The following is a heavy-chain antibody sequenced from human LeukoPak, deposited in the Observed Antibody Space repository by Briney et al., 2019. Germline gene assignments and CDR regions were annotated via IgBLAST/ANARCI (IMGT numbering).Heavy chain of an antibody. CDR3: ARGRGYYDISTGYFPFGY. Sequence: PSETLSLTCAVYGGSFSGYYWSWIRQPPGKGLEWIGEINHSGSTNYNPSLKSRVTISVDTSKNQFSLKLSSVTAADTAVYYCARGRGYYDISTGYFPFGYWGQGTLVTVSS. D-gene: IGHD3-9*01. CDR1: GGSFSGYY. J-gene: IGHJ4*02. CDR2: INHSGST. V-gene: IGHV4-34*01.